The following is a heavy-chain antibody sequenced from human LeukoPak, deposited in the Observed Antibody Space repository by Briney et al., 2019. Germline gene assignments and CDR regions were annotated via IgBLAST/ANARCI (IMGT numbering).Heavy chain of an antibody. V-gene: IGHV3-48*02. CDR3: ARGPGRGYGDYAFVEN. CDR1: GFTFSNYN. Sequence: GGSLRLSCAASGFTFSNYNVNWVRQAPGKGLEWVSYISSTSRTIHYADSVKGRFTISRDNAKNSLYLQMNSLRDEDTALYYCARGPGRGYGDYAFVENWGQGTLVTVSS. D-gene: IGHD4-17*01. J-gene: IGHJ4*02. CDR2: ISSTSRTI.